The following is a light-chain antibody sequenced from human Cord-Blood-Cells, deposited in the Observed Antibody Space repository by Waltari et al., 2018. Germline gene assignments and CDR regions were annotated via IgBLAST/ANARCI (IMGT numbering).Light chain of an antibody. Sequence: AIRMTQSPSSLSAYTGDRVTITCRASQGISSYLAWYQQKPGKAPKLLIYAASTLQSGVPSRFSGSGSGTDFTLTISCLQSEDFATYYCQQYYSYPHTFGGGTKVEIK. CDR1: QGISSY. V-gene: IGKV1-8*01. CDR3: QQYYSYPHT. CDR2: AAS. J-gene: IGKJ4*01.